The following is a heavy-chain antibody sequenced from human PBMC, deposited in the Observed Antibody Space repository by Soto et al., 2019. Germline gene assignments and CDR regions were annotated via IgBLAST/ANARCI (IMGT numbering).Heavy chain of an antibody. V-gene: IGHV4-59*01. CDR3: ARAYGEFGGWFDP. CDR1: GGPISSYY. D-gene: IGHD4-17*01. J-gene: IGHJ5*02. CDR2: IYWNGST. Sequence: PSETLSLTCTVSGGPISSYYWSWIRQPPGKGLEWIGYIYWNGSTNYNPSLKSRVSMSIHTSREQFSLRLNSVTAADTAFYYCARAYGEFGGWFDPWGQGHFVPVS.